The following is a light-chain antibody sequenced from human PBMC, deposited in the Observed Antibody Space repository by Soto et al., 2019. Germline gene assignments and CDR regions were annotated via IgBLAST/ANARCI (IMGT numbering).Light chain of an antibody. J-gene: IGKJ2*01. V-gene: IGKV1-5*01. Sequence: DIQMTQSPSTLSASVGDRVTVTCRASQSISSWLAWYPQRPGEAPKLLIYGASSLESGVPSRFSGSGSGTEFTLTISSLQPDHFATYYCQQYNNYPSTFGQGTKLEI. CDR1: QSISSW. CDR2: GAS. CDR3: QQYNNYPST.